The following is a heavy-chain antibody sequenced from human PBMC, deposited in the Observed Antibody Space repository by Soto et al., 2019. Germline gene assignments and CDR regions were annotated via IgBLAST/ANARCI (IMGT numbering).Heavy chain of an antibody. CDR2: INPSGGST. CDR1: GYTFTSYY. V-gene: IGHV1-46*01. CDR3: ARDPPITIFGVVPDYYYYGMDV. Sequence: ASVKVSCKASGYTFTSYYMHWVRQAPGQGLEWMGIINPSGGSTSYAQKFQGRVTMTRDTSTSTVYMELSSLRSEDTAVYYCARDPPITIFGVVPDYYYYGMDVWGQGTTVTVSS. J-gene: IGHJ6*02. D-gene: IGHD3-3*01.